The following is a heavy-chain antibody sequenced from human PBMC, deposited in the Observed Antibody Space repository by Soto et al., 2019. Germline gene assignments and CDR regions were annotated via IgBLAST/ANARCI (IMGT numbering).Heavy chain of an antibody. V-gene: IGHV4-59*01. CDR3: ARVSAARRLYYFDY. CDR1: GGSISSYY. Sequence: SETLSLTCSVSGGSISSYYWSWIRQPPGKGLEWIGYIYYSGSTNYNPSLKSRVTISVDTSKNQFSLKLSSVTAADTAVYYCARVSAARRLYYFDYWGQGTLVTVSS. CDR2: IYYSGST. D-gene: IGHD6-6*01. J-gene: IGHJ4*02.